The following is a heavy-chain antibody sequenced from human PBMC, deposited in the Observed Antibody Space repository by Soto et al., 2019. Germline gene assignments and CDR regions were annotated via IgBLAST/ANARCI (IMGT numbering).Heavy chain of an antibody. CDR1: GGSFSGYY. V-gene: IGHV4-34*01. CDR2: INHSGST. D-gene: IGHD6-6*01. J-gene: IGHJ4*02. CDR3: ARWESSSLWYYFDY. Sequence: QVQLQQWGAGLLKPSETLSLTCAVYGGSFSGYYWSWIRQPPGKGLEWIGEINHSGSTNYNPSLKGRVTISVDTSKNQFSLKLSSVPASDSVVYYCARWESSSLWYYFDYWGRGSLVTVSS.